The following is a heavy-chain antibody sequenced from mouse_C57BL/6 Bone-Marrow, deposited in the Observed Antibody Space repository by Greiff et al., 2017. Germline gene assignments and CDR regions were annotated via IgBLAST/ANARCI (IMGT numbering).Heavy chain of an antibody. CDR2: IRSKSSNYAT. V-gene: IGHV10-3*01. CDR1: GFTFNTYA. Sequence: EVQLVESGGGLVQPKGSLKLSCAASGFTFNTYAMHWVCQAPGKGLEWVARIRSKSSNYATYYADSVEDRFTISRDDSQSMLYLQMINLKTEDAAMYYCVREDYGSSSCYFDYWGQGTTLTVSS. J-gene: IGHJ2*01. D-gene: IGHD1-1*01. CDR3: VREDYGSSSCYFDY.